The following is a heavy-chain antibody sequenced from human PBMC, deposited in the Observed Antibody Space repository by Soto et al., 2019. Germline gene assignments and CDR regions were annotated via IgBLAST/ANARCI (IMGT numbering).Heavy chain of an antibody. Sequence: PSETLSLTCTVSGGSISSGDYYWSWIRQPPGKGLEWIGYIYYSGSTYYNPSLKSRVTISVDTSKNQFSLKLSSVTAADTAVYYCAREGSFAYYYDSSGYYFDYRGPGTLVTVS. D-gene: IGHD3-22*01. CDR1: GGSISSGDYY. V-gene: IGHV4-30-4*01. CDR2: IYYSGST. J-gene: IGHJ4*02. CDR3: AREGSFAYYYDSSGYYFDY.